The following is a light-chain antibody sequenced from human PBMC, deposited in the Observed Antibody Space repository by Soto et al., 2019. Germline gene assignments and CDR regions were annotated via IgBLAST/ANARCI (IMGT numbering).Light chain of an antibody. J-gene: IGKJ5*01. CDR3: QQRRNWPPIT. V-gene: IGKV3-11*01. Sequence: EIVLTQSPATLSLSPEERATLSCRASQSVSSYLAWYQHKPGQAPRLLIYDASNRATGIPVRFSGSGSGTDFTLTISSLEPEDFAVYYCQQRRNWPPITFGQGTRLEIK. CDR1: QSVSSY. CDR2: DAS.